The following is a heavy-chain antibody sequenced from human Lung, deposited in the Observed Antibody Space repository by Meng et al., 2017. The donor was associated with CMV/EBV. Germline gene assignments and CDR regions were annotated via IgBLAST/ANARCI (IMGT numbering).Heavy chain of an antibody. J-gene: IGHJ4*02. Sequence: GESLKISCAASGLTFRKSGMSWLRQVPGKGLEWVAFISYDGSNKYYPDSVKGRFTISRDNSKYTLYLQMNSLRPEDTAIYYCARGGMGHEYHFDYWGQGTXVTVDS. CDR1: GLTFRKSG. D-gene: IGHD2-2*01. CDR2: ISYDGSNK. CDR3: ARGGMGHEYHFDY. V-gene: IGHV3-30-3*01.